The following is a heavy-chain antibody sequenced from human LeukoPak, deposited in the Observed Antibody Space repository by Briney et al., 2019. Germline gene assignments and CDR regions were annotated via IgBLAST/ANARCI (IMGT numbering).Heavy chain of an antibody. D-gene: IGHD1-14*01. Sequence: GGSLRLSCAASGVTVSDNYMSWVRQAPGKGLEWVSLIYSGGSTYYADSVKGRFTISRDNSKNTLYLQMNRLRAEDTAVYYCAREKAGYYYYGMDVWGQGTTVTVSS. J-gene: IGHJ6*02. V-gene: IGHV3-53*01. CDR2: IYSGGST. CDR1: GVTVSDNY. CDR3: AREKAGYYYYGMDV.